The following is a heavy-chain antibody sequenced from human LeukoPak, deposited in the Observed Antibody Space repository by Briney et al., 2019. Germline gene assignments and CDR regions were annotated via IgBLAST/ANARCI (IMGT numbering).Heavy chain of an antibody. J-gene: IGHJ6*03. CDR1: GFTFGNYA. CDR2: ISGRGGDT. V-gene: IGHV3-23*01. D-gene: IGHD2-15*01. Sequence: GGSLRLSCVRSGFTFGNYAMNWVRQAPGKGPEWVSAISGRGGDTFYADSVKGRFTISRDNSKNTLYLQMNSLRVEDTAIYYCAKTHGPYCSGGTCLDYYYYMDVWGKGATVTVSS. CDR3: AKTHGPYCSGGTCLDYYYYMDV.